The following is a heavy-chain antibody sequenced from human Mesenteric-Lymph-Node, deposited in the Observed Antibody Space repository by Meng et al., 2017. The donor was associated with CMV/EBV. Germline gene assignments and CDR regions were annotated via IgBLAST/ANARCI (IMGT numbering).Heavy chain of an antibody. CDR1: GFTISSYS. CDR2: ISSSGNNI. D-gene: IGHD2/OR15-2a*01. Sequence: GESLKISCAASGFTISSYSMNWVRQAPGKGLEWVSSISSSGNNIYYADSVKGRFTISRDISKSTLYLQMNSLRVEDTAVYYCARGGGLYYFDYWGQGTLVTVSS. V-gene: IGHV3-21*04. J-gene: IGHJ4*02. CDR3: ARGGGLYYFDY.